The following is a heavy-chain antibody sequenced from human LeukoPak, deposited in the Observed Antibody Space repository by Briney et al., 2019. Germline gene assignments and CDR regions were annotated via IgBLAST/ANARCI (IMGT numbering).Heavy chain of an antibody. D-gene: IGHD6-25*01. CDR2: ITWNGGST. CDR3: AKGERSSGQGWFDP. CDR1: GFTFDDYA. V-gene: IGHV3-43D*03. Sequence: GGPLRLSCAASGFTFDDYAMHWVRHAPGKGLQWVSLITWNGGSTYYADSLRGRFTISRDNSKNSLYLQMNSLRTEDTALYYCAKGERSSGQGWFDPWGQGTLVTVSS. J-gene: IGHJ5*02.